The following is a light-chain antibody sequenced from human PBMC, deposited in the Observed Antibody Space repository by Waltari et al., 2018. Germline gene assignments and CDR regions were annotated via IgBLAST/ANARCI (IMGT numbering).Light chain of an antibody. CDR1: RGDVGAYDY. CDR3: TSFTTSSTWV. Sequence: QSALTQPASVSGSPGQSITISCTGTRGDVGAYDYVSWFQQPPGKAPKLILYGVANRPSGVSDRFSGSKSGHTASLTISGLQAEDDADYYCTSFTTSSTWVFGGGTKLTVL. CDR2: GVA. J-gene: IGLJ3*02. V-gene: IGLV2-14*01.